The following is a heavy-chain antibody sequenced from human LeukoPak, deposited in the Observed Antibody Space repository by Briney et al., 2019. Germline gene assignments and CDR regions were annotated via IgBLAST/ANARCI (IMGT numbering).Heavy chain of an antibody. Sequence: PGGALRLSCEASGFTFNAFAMHWVRQAPGKGLEWVSSISSSSSYIYYADSVKGRFTISRDNAKNSLYLQMNSLRAEDTAVYYCARDMVYCSSTSCYQYYMDVWGKGTTVTVSS. V-gene: IGHV3-21*01. J-gene: IGHJ6*03. CDR2: ISSSSSYI. CDR1: GFTFNAFA. D-gene: IGHD2-2*01. CDR3: ARDMVYCSSTSCYQYYMDV.